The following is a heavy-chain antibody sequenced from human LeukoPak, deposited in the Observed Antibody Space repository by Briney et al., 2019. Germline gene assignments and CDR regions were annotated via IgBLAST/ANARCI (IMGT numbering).Heavy chain of an antibody. CDR1: GFTFSSYD. V-gene: IGHV3-13*01. CDR3: ARALRQYYYGSGNPFDGFDY. CDR2: IGTAGDT. Sequence: GGSLRLSCAASGFTFSSYDMHWVRQATGKGLEWVSAIGTAGDTYYPGSVKGRFTISRENAKNSLYLQMNSLRAGDTAVYYCARALRQYYYGSGNPFDGFDYWGQGTLVTVSS. J-gene: IGHJ4*02. D-gene: IGHD3-10*01.